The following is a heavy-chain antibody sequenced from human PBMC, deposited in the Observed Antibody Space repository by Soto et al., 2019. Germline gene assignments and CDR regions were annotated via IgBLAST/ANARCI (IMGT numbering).Heavy chain of an antibody. V-gene: IGHV1-18*01. CDR1: CYTFPSYP. CDR3: ATVVGAVPY. CDR2: LSLYNGKT. Sequence: SDKVSYKASCYTFPSYPLSWVRQAPGQGLEWMGWLSLYNGKTNYAQQFQGRFTVTTDTSTSTAYMDLRGLRSDDTTIYYCATVVGAVPYWGQGTLVTVSS. D-gene: IGHD1-26*01. J-gene: IGHJ4*02.